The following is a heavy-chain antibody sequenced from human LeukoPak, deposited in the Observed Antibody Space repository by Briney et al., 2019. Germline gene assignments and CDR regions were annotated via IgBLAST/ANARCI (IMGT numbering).Heavy chain of an antibody. V-gene: IGHV3-23*01. D-gene: IGHD3-10*01. Sequence: GGSLRLSCAASGFTFTNYAMTWVRQAPGKGLEWVSSISGSGGSTYYADSVRGRFTISRDNSKNTVYLQMNSLRAQDTAVYYCATYQGSGTYFEYWGQGTLVTVSS. CDR3: ATYQGSGTYFEY. CDR1: GFTFTNYA. J-gene: IGHJ4*02. CDR2: ISGSGGST.